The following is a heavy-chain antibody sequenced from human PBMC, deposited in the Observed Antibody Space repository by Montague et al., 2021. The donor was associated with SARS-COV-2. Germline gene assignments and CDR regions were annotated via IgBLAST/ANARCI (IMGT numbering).Heavy chain of an antibody. D-gene: IGHD6-13*01. Sequence: TLSITCTVSGGSISSGGYYWSWIRQHPGKGLEWIGYIYYSGSTYYNPSLKSRVTISVDTSKNQFSLKLSSVTAADTAVYYCARAPRSIAAAGTASDYWGQGTLVTVSS. CDR1: GGSISSGGYY. CDR3: ARAPRSIAAAGTASDY. J-gene: IGHJ4*02. V-gene: IGHV4-31*03. CDR2: IYYSGST.